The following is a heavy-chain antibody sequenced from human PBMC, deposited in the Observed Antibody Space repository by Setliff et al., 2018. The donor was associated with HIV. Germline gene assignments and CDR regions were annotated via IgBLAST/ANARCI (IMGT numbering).Heavy chain of an antibody. CDR3: ARVWPRGLISFYGY. V-gene: IGHV1-3*03. J-gene: IGHJ4*02. D-gene: IGHD2-2*01. Sequence: ASVKVSCKASGYTFTSYAIHWVRQAPGQRLEWMGWINAGNGNTKYSQEFQGRVTITRDTSASTAYMELSSLRSEDTAVYYCARVWPRGLISFYGYWGQGTLVTVSS. CDR1: GYTFTSYA. CDR2: INAGNGNT.